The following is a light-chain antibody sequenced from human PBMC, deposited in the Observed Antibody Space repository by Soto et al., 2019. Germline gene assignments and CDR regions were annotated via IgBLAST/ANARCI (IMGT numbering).Light chain of an antibody. J-gene: IGKJ5*01. CDR2: GAS. V-gene: IGKV3-20*01. CDR1: QSVKSTS. CDR3: QHYNTSPPIT. Sequence: VLTQSPGTLSLSPGERATLSCRASQSVKSTSLVWYQQKPAQAPRLLIYGASSRATGIPGRFSGGGSGTDFTLTISRLEPEDFAVYYCQHYNTSPPITFGQGIRLEIK.